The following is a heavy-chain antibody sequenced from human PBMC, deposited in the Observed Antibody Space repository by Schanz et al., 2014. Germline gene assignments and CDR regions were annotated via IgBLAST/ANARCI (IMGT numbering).Heavy chain of an antibody. CDR2: IYHSGSA. CDR3: ARSPGDFPGWFDS. V-gene: IGHV4-30-2*01. CDR1: GASISSGGSS. D-gene: IGHD4-17*01. J-gene: IGHJ5*01. Sequence: QLQLQESGSGLVKPSQTLSLTCGVSGASISSGGSSWNWIRLPPGRVRECIAYIYHSGSAYYNPSIKSRVTISVDRSENKFPRSLSSVAAADTAVYNCARSPGDFPGWFDSWGQGTLVTVSS.